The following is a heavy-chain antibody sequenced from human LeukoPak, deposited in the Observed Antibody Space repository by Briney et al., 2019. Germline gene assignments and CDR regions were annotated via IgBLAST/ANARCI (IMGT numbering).Heavy chain of an antibody. CDR3: ARGDYSDASDYFPLFDN. CDR2: ITGNGGTT. V-gene: IGHV3-23*01. J-gene: IGHJ4*02. D-gene: IGHD3-22*01. CDR1: GFAFANYA. Sequence: GGSLRLSCAASGFAFANYAMAWVRQAPGKGLSWVTGITGNGGTTYYADSVKGRFTISRDNSKNTLYLQMNSLRVEDTAVYYCARGDYSDASDYFPLFDNWGQGTLVTVAS.